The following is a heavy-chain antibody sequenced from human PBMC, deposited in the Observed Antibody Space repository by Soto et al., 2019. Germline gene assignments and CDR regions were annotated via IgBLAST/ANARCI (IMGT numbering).Heavy chain of an antibody. V-gene: IGHV3-66*01. Sequence: QPGGSLRLSCAASGLSVSSDYMSWVRQASGKGLEWVSILFSGGAAYYADSVKGRFTISRDSSKNLLYLQMNSLRVEDTAVYYCASRGPWGQGT. CDR2: LFSGGAA. CDR1: GLSVSSDY. CDR3: ASRGP. J-gene: IGHJ5*02.